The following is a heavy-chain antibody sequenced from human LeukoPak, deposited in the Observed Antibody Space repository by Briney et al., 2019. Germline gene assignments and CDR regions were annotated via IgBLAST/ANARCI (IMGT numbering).Heavy chain of an antibody. D-gene: IGHD3-10*01. V-gene: IGHV4-34*01. CDR2: INHSGTS. CDR3: ARLSPLKDYYSSGNYPFYYYYYYIDV. CDR1: GGSFTNYY. J-gene: IGHJ6*03. Sequence: PSETLSLTCAVYGGSFTNYYWSWIRQTPGKGLEWIGEINHSGTSKYNPSLKSRVNILVDASKKDFSLKLSSVTAADTAVYYCARLSPLKDYYSSGNYPFYYYYYYIDVWGKGTMVTVSS.